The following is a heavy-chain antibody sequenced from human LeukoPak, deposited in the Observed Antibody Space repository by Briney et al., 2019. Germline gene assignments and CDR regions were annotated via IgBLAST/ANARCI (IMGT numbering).Heavy chain of an antibody. D-gene: IGHD1-14*01. J-gene: IGHJ4*02. CDR1: GFTLRTYA. V-gene: IGHV3-30-3*01. CDR2: ISSDGSKK. Sequence: GRSLRLSCVASGFTLRTYAMHWVRQAPGKGLEWVAAISSDGSKKFYSDSVKGQFTISRDDSKNTLYLQMSSLRTEDTGVYFCVRDAGGYWGQGTLVTVSS. CDR3: VRDAGGY.